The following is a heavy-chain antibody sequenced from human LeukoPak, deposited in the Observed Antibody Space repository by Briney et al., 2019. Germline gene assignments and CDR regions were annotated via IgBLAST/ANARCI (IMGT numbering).Heavy chain of an antibody. CDR1: GCTFSSYW. CDR3: ARDPRLWFGELNDY. CDR2: INSDGSNT. J-gene: IGHJ4*02. D-gene: IGHD3-10*01. V-gene: IGHV3-74*01. Sequence: GGSLRLSCAASGCTFSSYWMHWVRQAPGKGLVWVSQINSDGSNTIYADSVKGRFTISRDYAKNTMYLQMNSLRAEDTAVYYCARDPRLWFGELNDYWGQGTLVTVSS.